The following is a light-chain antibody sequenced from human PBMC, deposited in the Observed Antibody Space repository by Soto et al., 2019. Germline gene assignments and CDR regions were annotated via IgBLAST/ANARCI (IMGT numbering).Light chain of an antibody. Sequence: DVQLTQSPSSLSASVGDRVSITCRASQGIRNDLSWYQQKPGKAPKRLIYAASSLQSGVPLRFSGSGSGTEFTLTISSLQPEDFATYYCLQHNSYPYTFGQGTRLEIK. V-gene: IGKV1-17*01. CDR3: LQHNSYPYT. CDR2: AAS. CDR1: QGIRND. J-gene: IGKJ5*01.